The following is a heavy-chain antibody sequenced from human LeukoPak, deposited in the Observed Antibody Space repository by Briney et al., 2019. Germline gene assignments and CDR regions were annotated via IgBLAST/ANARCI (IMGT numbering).Heavy chain of an antibody. D-gene: IGHD5-18*01. CDR2: ISGSGGST. CDR3: AKDPYSYGPIDY. CDR1: GFTFSSSS. Sequence: GGSLRLSCAASGFTFSSSSMSWVRQAPGKGLEWVSAISGSGGSTYYADSVKGRFTISRDNSKNTLYLQMNSLRAEDTAVYYCAKDPYSYGPIDYWGQGTLVTVSS. J-gene: IGHJ4*02. V-gene: IGHV3-23*01.